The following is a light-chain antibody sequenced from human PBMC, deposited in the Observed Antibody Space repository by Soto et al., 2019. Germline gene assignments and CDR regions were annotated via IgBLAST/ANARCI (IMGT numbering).Light chain of an antibody. Sequence: DIVMTQSPDSLAVSLGEMATINCKSSQSVLSSSNSRNYLAWYQLKPGQPPKLLISWASTRESGVPDRFSGRGSGTDFTLTISGLQDEDVAVDYCQPHYRTHPTFGQGTKVEIK. J-gene: IGKJ1*01. CDR1: QSVLSSSNSRNY. CDR2: WAS. CDR3: QPHYRTHPT. V-gene: IGKV4-1*01.